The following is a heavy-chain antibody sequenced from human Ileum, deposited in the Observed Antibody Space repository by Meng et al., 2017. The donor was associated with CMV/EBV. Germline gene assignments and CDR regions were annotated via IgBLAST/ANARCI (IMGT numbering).Heavy chain of an antibody. CDR1: GFTFSSYS. V-gene: IGHV3-21*01. CDR2: IHSTSSI. D-gene: IGHD1-26*01. CDR3: ASDQLEGSYSGPGD. J-gene: IGHJ4*02. Sequence: GESLKISCAASGFTFSSYSRNWVRQAPGKGLEWVSSIHSTSSIEQPDSVKGRFTISREKAKDSLYLQMNSLRAEDTSVYYCASDQLEGSYSGPGDWGQGTLVTVSS.